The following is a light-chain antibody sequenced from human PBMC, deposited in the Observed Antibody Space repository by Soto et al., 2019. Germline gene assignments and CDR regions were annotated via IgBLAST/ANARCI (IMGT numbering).Light chain of an antibody. CDR1: QDISSW. CDR2: AAS. V-gene: IGKV1-12*01. J-gene: IGKJ2*01. CDR3: QPVSSLLFI. Sequence: DIQMTQSPSFVSASVGDRVTITCRASQDISSWLACYQQKPGKAPTLLISAASSLQSGVPSRFSGSGSGTDFSITISSLQHGDFATYFCQPVSSLLFIFGQGNTLQIK.